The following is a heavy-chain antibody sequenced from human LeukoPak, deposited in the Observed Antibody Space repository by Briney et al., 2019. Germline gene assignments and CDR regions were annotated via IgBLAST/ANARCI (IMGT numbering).Heavy chain of an antibody. CDR2: MNPNSGNT. J-gene: IGHJ4*02. CDR1: GYTFTSYD. D-gene: IGHD1-26*01. V-gene: IGHV1-8*01. Sequence: ASVKVPCKASGYTFTSYDINWVRQATGQGLEWMGWMNPNSGNTGYAQKFQGRVTMTRSASINTAYMELSSLTSDDTAVYYCARSSVGARRRIDYWGQGTLVPVSS. CDR3: ARSSVGARRRIDY.